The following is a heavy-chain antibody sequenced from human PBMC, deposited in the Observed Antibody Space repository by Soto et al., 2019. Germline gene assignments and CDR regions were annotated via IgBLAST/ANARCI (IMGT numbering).Heavy chain of an antibody. Sequence: SVKVSCKASGGTFSSYAISWVRQAPGQGLEWMGGIIPIFGTANYAQKFQGRVTITADESTSTAYMELSSLRSEDTAVYYCARDITGYYDSSGYHYWGQGTLVTVYS. CDR2: IIPIFGTA. CDR1: GGTFSSYA. V-gene: IGHV1-69*13. CDR3: ARDITGYYDSSGYHY. D-gene: IGHD3-22*01. J-gene: IGHJ4*02.